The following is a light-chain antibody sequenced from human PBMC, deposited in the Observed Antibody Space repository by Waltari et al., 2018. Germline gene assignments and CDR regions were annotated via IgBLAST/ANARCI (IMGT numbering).Light chain of an antibody. CDR3: MSYTRSSTYV. J-gene: IGLJ1*01. CDR2: EVT. CDR1: TRDIGAYHY. Sequence: QSALTQPASVSGSPGQSLTISCTGSTRDIGAYHYVSWYQQHPDKAPKLIISEVTNRPSGVSDRFSGSKSGYTASLTISGLQAEDEGDYYCMSYTRSSTYVFGTGTKVTVL. V-gene: IGLV2-14*01.